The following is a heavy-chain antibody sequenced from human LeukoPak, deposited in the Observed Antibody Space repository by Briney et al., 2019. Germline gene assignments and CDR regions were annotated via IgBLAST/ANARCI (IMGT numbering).Heavy chain of an antibody. V-gene: IGHV3-30*03. CDR3: ARDKGYGDISFDY. CDR1: GFSFRSHG. CDR2: ISYDGSDK. J-gene: IGHJ4*02. D-gene: IGHD2-15*01. Sequence: GGSLRLSCASSGFSFRSHGMHWVRQAPGKGLEWVALISYDGSDKYYADSVKGRFTISRDNSKDTLYLQLDSLRAEDTAVYYCARDKGYGDISFDYWGQGTLVTVSS.